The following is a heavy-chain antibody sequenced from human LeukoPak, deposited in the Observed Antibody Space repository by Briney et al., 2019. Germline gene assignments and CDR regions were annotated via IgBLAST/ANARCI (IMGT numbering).Heavy chain of an antibody. CDR1: GFTFSSYA. Sequence: PGGSLRLSCAASGFTFSSYAISWVRQAPGKGLEWVSAISGSGGSTYYADSVKGRFTISRDNSKNTLYLQMNSLRAEDTAVYYCAKGLPSRLGPFMVRGVMADYWGQGTLVTVSS. D-gene: IGHD3-10*01. V-gene: IGHV3-23*01. CDR2: ISGSGGST. J-gene: IGHJ4*02. CDR3: AKGLPSRLGPFMVRGVMADY.